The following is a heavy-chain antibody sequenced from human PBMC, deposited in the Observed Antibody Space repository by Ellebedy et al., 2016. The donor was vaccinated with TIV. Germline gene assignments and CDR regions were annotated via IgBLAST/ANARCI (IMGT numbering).Heavy chain of an antibody. J-gene: IGHJ6*02. V-gene: IGHV3-48*02. CDR3: TLNWNDSPVGGMDV. CDR1: GFSINSYS. Sequence: PGGSLRLSCVASGFSINSYSMNWVRQAPGKGLEWVSYISSRSSTIYYADSVKGRFTTSRDNGKNSLYLQMKSLRDEDTGVYFCTLNWNDSPVGGMDVWGQGTTVNVSS. CDR2: ISSRSSTI. D-gene: IGHD1-1*01.